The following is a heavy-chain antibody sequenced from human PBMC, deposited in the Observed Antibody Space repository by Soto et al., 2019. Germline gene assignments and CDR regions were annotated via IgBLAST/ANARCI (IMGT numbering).Heavy chain of an antibody. CDR2: MNPNSGNT. J-gene: IGHJ6*02. D-gene: IGHD3-16*01. CDR1: GYTFTSYD. Sequence: QVQLVQSGAEVKKPGASVKVSCKASGYTFTSYDINWVRQATGQGLEWMGWMNPNSGNTGYAQKFQGRVTMTRDASTSTAWMERRSLRSEDTTVYYCAGEGVRGMDVWGQGTTVSVSS. CDR3: AGEGVRGMDV. V-gene: IGHV1-8*01.